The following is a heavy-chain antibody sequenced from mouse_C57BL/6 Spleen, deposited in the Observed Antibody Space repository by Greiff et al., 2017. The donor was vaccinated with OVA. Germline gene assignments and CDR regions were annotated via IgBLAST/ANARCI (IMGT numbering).Heavy chain of an antibody. J-gene: IGHJ4*01. CDR3: ARAGGYGYDDAMDY. Sequence: EVQRVESGGGLVKPGGSLKLSCAASGFTFSSYAMSWVRQTPEKRLEWVATISDGGSYTYYPDNVKGRFTISRDNAKNNLYLQMSHLKSEDTAMYYCARAGGYGYDDAMDYWGQGTSVTVSS. CDR2: ISDGGSYT. V-gene: IGHV5-4*01. CDR1: GFTFSSYA. D-gene: IGHD2-2*01.